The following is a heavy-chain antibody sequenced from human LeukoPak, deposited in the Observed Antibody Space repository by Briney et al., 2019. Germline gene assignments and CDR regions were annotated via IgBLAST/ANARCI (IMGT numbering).Heavy chain of an antibody. CDR2: INSGSTYT. J-gene: IGHJ4*02. D-gene: IGHD1-1*01. CDR1: GFTFSSYA. CDR3: ARSLTTLTYEGY. Sequence: GGSLRLSCAASGFTFSSYAMHWVRQAPGKGLEWVSSINSGSTYTYYTESVKGRFTVSRDNAKNSLFLQMNSLRAEDTAIYYCARSLTTLTYEGYWGQGTLVTVSS. V-gene: IGHV3-21*01.